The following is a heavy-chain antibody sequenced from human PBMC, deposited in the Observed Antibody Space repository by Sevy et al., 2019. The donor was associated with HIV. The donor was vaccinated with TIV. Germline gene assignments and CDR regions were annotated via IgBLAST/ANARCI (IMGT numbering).Heavy chain of an antibody. D-gene: IGHD3-10*01. V-gene: IGHV3-30-3*01. Sequence: GGSLRLSCAASGFSFNTHAMHWVRQAPGKGLDWVALISYDGSAKYYADSVKGRFTVSRDNSKNTLYLQMNSLRAGDTAIYYCAKGEVGQYYYGSGSLFDYWGQGTLVTVSS. CDR2: ISYDGSAK. J-gene: IGHJ4*02. CDR1: GFSFNTHA. CDR3: AKGEVGQYYYGSGSLFDY.